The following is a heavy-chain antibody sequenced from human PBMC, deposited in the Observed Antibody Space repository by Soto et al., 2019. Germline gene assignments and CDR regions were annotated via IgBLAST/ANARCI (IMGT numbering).Heavy chain of an antibody. Sequence: SETLSISCAVHDDSINTDEWWYWVRHPPGKGLEWIGEIYHGGNINYNPSLKSRVTISLDKSKNQFSLKLSSVTAADTAVYYCARRGYCTNGVCYYGMDVWGQGTTVT. D-gene: IGHD2-8*01. CDR3: ARRGYCTNGVCYYGMDV. J-gene: IGHJ6*02. CDR2: IYHGGNI. CDR1: DDSINTDEW. V-gene: IGHV4-4*02.